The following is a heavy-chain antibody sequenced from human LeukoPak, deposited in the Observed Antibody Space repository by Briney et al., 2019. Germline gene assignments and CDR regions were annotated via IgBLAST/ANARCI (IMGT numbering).Heavy chain of an antibody. D-gene: IGHD2-2*02. Sequence: GGSLRLSCAASGISVSNNYMNWVRQVPGKGPEWVSIIYSGGTTYYADSVKGRFTISRDNSKNTLYLQMNSLRAEDTAVYYCAKDRCSSTSCYTDYYYMDVWGKGTTVTVSS. CDR3: AKDRCSSTSCYTDYYYMDV. J-gene: IGHJ6*03. V-gene: IGHV3-53*05. CDR2: IYSGGTT. CDR1: GISVSNNY.